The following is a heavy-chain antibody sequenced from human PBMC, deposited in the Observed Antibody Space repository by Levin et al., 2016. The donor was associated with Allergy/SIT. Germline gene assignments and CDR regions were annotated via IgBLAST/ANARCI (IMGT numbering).Heavy chain of an antibody. CDR3: ARDKEPFIAAAATGY. CDR1: GYTFTSYY. J-gene: IGHJ4*02. CDR2: INPSGGST. Sequence: ASVKVSCKASGYTFTSYYMHWVRQAPGQGLEWMGIINPSGGSTSYAQKFQGRVTMTRDTSTSTVYMELSSLRSEDTAVYYCARDKEPFIAAAATGYWGQGTLVTVSS. D-gene: IGHD6-13*01. V-gene: IGHV1-46*01.